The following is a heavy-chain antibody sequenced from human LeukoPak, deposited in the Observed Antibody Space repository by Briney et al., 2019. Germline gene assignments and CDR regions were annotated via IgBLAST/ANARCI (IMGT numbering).Heavy chain of an antibody. Sequence: GGALRLSCAGLGFRFHDHAMHWVRQAPGKGLEWVSLISGDGGSTYYRDSVKGRFTISRDNSKNSLYLQMSSLRTEDTALYYCAKDGKLLGDYDFWKGYNYGMDVWGQGTTVTVSS. CDR2: ISGDGGST. CDR1: GFRFHDHA. J-gene: IGHJ6*02. D-gene: IGHD3-3*01. V-gene: IGHV3-43*02. CDR3: AKDGKLLGDYDFWKGYNYGMDV.